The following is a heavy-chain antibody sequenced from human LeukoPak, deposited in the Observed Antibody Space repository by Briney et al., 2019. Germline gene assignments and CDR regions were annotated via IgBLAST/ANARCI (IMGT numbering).Heavy chain of an antibody. D-gene: IGHD2-15*01. CDR3: VRANGYCSGGSCPGY. CDR1: GFTFSSYT. J-gene: IGHJ4*02. V-gene: IGHV3-21*01. CDR2: ISSSSSYI. Sequence: GGSLRLSCAASGFTFSSYTMNWVRQAPGKGLEWVSSISSSSSYIYYADSVKGRFTISRDNAKKSLYLQMNSLRAEDTAVYYCVRANGYCSGGSCPGYWGQGTLVTVSS.